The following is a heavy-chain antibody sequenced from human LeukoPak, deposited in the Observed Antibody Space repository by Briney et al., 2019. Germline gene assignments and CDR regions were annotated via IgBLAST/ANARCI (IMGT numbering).Heavy chain of an antibody. Sequence: GGSLRLSCAASGFTFSSFGMHWVRQAPGEGLEWVAYIGYTGTDTYYADSVKGRFTISRDNSKNTVQLQVNSLRAADTALYSCARDLTERKYYIAYWGQGTLVTVSS. CDR2: IGYTGTDT. CDR1: GFTFSSFG. V-gene: IGHV3-30*02. D-gene: IGHD2-8*02. CDR3: ARDLTERKYYIAY. J-gene: IGHJ4*02.